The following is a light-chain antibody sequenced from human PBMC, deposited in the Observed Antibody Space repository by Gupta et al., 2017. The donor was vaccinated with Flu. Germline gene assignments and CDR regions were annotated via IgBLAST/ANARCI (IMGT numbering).Light chain of an antibody. V-gene: IGKV3-20*01. CDR2: GAS. CDR1: QNVMSRS. CDR3: QQEGDSPIT. Sequence: EIVVTQSPDTLSLSPGERATLSCRASQNVMSRSVAWYQQKPGQAPRLVMYGASTRADGIPERFSGSGSGTEFTLTISRREPEDFAIYYCQQEGDSPITFGQGTTVDIE. J-gene: IGKJ1*01.